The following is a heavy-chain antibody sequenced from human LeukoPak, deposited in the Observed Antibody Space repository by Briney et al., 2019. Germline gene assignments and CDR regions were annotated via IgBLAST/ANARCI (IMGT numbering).Heavy chain of an antibody. CDR1: GYTFTSYG. Sequence: ASVKVSCKASGYTFTSYGISWVRQAPGQGLEWMGWISAYNGNTSYAQKLQGRVTMTTDTSTSTAYMELRSLRSDDTAVYYCARDHWTATVSKTRLFDYWGQGTLVTVSS. CDR2: ISAYNGNT. D-gene: IGHD4-17*01. CDR3: ARDHWTATVSKTRLFDY. V-gene: IGHV1-18*01. J-gene: IGHJ4*02.